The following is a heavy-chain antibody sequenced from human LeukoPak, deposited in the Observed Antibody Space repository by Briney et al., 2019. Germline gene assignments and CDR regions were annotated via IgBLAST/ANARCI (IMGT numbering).Heavy chain of an antibody. CDR2: IYYSGST. D-gene: IGHD6-13*01. CDR1: GGSFSGYY. Sequence: PSETLSLTCAVYGGSFSGYYWSWIRQPPGKGLEWIGYIYYSGSTNYNPSLKSRVTISVDTSKNQFSLKLSSVTAADTAVYYCARAAAAVSGMDVWGQGTTVTVSS. CDR3: ARAAAAVSGMDV. J-gene: IGHJ6*02. V-gene: IGHV4-59*01.